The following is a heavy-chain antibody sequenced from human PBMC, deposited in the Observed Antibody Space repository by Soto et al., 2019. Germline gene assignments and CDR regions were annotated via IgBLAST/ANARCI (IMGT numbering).Heavy chain of an antibody. V-gene: IGHV4-39*01. CDR3: ARPGPHYGSGSYFRYHDAFDI. J-gene: IGHJ3*02. CDR1: GGSISSSSYY. Sequence: LSLPCTVTGGSISSSSYYWGWIRQPPGKGLEWIGSIYYSGSTYYNPSLKSRVTISVDTSKNQFSLKLRSVSAADTAVYYCARPGPHYGSGSYFRYHDAFDIWGQGTMVTVSS. CDR2: IYYSGST. D-gene: IGHD3-10*01.